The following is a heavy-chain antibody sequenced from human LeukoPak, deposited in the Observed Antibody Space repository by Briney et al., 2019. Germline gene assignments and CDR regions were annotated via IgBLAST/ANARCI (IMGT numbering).Heavy chain of an antibody. CDR3: ARGDWNYLDYFDY. V-gene: IGHV1-69*13. CDR1: GGTFSSYA. CDR2: IIPIFGTA. D-gene: IGHD1-7*01. J-gene: IGHJ4*02. Sequence: ASVKVSCKASGGTFSSYAISWVRQAPGQGLEWMGGIIPIFGTANYAQKFQGRVTITADESTSTAYMELSSLRSEDTAVYYCARGDWNYLDYFDYWGQGTLVTVSS.